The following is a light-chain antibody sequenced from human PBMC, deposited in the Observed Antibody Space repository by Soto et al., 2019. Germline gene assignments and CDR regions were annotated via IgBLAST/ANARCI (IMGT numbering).Light chain of an antibody. CDR2: WAS. CDR3: QQYINAPQT. CDR1: QSVLYSPNNKNY. J-gene: IGKJ1*01. Sequence: DIVMTQSPDSLAVSLGERATINCKSSQSVLYSPNNKNYLAWYQQKPGQPPKLLVYWASTRESGVPDRFSGSGSEKDFPLTINSLQAEDVAVYYCQQYINAPQTFGQGTKVEIK. V-gene: IGKV4-1*01.